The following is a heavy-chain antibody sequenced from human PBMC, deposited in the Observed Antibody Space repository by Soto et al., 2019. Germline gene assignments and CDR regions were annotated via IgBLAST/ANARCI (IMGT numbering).Heavy chain of an antibody. Sequence: SETVSLTCAVYGGSFSGYYWSWIRQPPGKELEWIGEINHSVSTNYNPSLKSRVTISVDTSKNQFSLKLSSVTAADTAVYYCARGRRNYDFWSGPRRYFDYWGQGTLVSGSS. D-gene: IGHD3-3*01. CDR1: GGSFSGYY. CDR2: INHSVST. J-gene: IGHJ4*02. V-gene: IGHV4-34*01. CDR3: ARGRRNYDFWSGPRRYFDY.